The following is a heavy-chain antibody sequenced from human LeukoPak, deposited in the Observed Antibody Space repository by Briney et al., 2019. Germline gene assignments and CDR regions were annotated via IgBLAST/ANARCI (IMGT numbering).Heavy chain of an antibody. V-gene: IGHV3-43*02. CDR2: ISGDGGRT. CDR3: ARGQWQFDL. CDR1: GFTFDDYA. J-gene: IGHJ5*02. D-gene: IGHD6-19*01. Sequence: PGGSLRLSCVASGFTFDDYAMHWVRQAPGTGLEWVSLISGDGGRTYYADSVKGRFTISRDNAKNSLYLQMSSLRADDTAVYYCARGQWQFDLWGQGTLVTVSS.